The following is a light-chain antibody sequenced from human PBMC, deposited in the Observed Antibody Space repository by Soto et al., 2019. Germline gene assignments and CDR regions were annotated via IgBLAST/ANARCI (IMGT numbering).Light chain of an antibody. Sequence: EIVMTQSPATLSVSPGERATLSCRASQSVXXXXAWYQHKPGQAPRLLIYGASTRATGIPARFSGSGSGTXXXXXXXXXXXXXFXVYXXXQYNNWPPITFGQGTRLEIK. J-gene: IGKJ5*01. V-gene: IGKV3-15*01. CDR1: QSVXXX. CDR2: GAS. CDR3: XQYNNWPPIT.